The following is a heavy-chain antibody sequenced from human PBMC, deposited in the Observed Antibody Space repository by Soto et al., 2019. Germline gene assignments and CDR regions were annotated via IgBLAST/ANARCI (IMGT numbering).Heavy chain of an antibody. J-gene: IGHJ4*02. CDR2: ISGSGGST. CDR3: EKDVVYYYDSSGPSPGYFDY. Sequence: GSLRLSCAASGFTFSSYAMSWVRQAPGKGLEWVSAISGSGGSTYYADSVKGRFTISRDNSKNTLYLQMKSLRAEDTAVYYCEKDVVYYYDSSGPSPGYFDYWGKGTLVTVSS. V-gene: IGHV3-23*01. D-gene: IGHD3-22*01. CDR1: GFTFSSYA.